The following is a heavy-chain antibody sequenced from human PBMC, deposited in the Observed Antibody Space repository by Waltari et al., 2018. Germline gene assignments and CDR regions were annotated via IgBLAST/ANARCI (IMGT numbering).Heavy chain of an antibody. CDR3: ARTHYPLWWYFDL. CDR2: NNPNSDGT. J-gene: IGHJ2*01. Sequence: QVQLVQSGAEVKKPGASVKVSCKASGYTFTGYYLHWVQQAPGQGLEWRRRNNPNSDGTNYAQKLQGRVNMTRDTFISTAYMELSRLRSDDTAVYYCARTHYPLWWYFDLWGRGTLVTVSS. V-gene: IGHV1-2*06. D-gene: IGHD1-26*01. CDR1: GYTFTGYY.